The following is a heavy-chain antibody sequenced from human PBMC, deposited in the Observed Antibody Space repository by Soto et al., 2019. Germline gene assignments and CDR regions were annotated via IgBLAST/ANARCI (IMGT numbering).Heavy chain of an antibody. CDR1: GYTFTSYD. V-gene: IGHV1-8*01. J-gene: IGHJ4*02. CDR2: MNPNRGNT. CDR3: GRERGGHTDL. Sequence: QVQLVQSGAEVKKPGASVKVSCKASGYTFTSYDINWVRQATGQGLEWMGWMNPNRGNTGYAQKFQGRSNKNQDPPIKKGYMELSSPRTEETAVYFLGRERGGHTDLWGQGTLGNVSS. D-gene: IGHD2-15*01.